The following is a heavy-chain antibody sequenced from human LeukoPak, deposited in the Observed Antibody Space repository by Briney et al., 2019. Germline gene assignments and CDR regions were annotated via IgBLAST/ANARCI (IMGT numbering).Heavy chain of an antibody. CDR3: ARSIWFGEPHDAFDI. J-gene: IGHJ3*02. Sequence: KPSETLSLTCTVSGDSISSGYYWGWIRQPPGKGLEWIGSIYHSGSTYYNPSLKSRVTISVDTSKNQFSLKLSSVTAADTAVYYCARSIWFGEPHDAFDIWGQGTMVTVSS. CDR1: GDSISSGYY. V-gene: IGHV4-38-2*02. D-gene: IGHD3-10*01. CDR2: IYHSGST.